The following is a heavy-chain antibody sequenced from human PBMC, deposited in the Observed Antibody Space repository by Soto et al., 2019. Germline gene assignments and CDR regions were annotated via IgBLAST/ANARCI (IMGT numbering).Heavy chain of an antibody. Sequence: GGSLRLSCAASGFTFDDYAMHWVRQAPGKGLEWVSLISGDGGSTYYADTVKSRFTIARNNNKNSLYLQMNSLRTEDTAFSYCAKGEPCRYCTWIPYGMDVWGQGTTVTVSS. CDR1: GFTFDDYA. CDR2: ISGDGGST. D-gene: IGHD2-8*01. CDR3: AKGEPCRYCTWIPYGMDV. J-gene: IGHJ6*02. V-gene: IGHV3-43*02.